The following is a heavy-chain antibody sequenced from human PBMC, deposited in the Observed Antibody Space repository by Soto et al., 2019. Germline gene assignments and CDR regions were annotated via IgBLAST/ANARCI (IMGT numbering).Heavy chain of an antibody. D-gene: IGHD3-22*01. CDR2: IDWDDDK. V-gene: IGHV2-70*11. J-gene: IGHJ3*02. CDR1: GFSLSTSGMC. Sequence: GSGPTLVNPTQTLTLTCTFSGFSLSTSGMCVTWIRQPPGKALEWLARIDWDDDKYYSTSLKTRLTISKDTSKNQVVLTMTKMDPVDTATYYCARIMVITNDAFDIWGQGTMVTVSS. CDR3: ARIMVITNDAFDI.